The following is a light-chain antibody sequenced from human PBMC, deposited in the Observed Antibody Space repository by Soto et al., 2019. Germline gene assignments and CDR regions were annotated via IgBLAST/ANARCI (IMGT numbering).Light chain of an antibody. CDR1: QTISSW. V-gene: IGKV1-5*01. J-gene: IGKJ1*01. Sequence: DIQMTQSPSTLSGSVGDRVTITCRASQTISSWLAWYQQKPGKAPKLLIYDASSLESGLPSRFSGSGSGTEFTLTITSLQPDDFATYYCQQYNSYPWTFGQGTKVEIK. CDR2: DAS. CDR3: QQYNSYPWT.